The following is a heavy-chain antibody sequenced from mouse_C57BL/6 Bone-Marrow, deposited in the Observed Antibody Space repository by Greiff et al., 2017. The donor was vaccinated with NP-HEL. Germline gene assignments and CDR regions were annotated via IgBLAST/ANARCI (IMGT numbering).Heavy chain of an antibody. CDR3: ARGLLRDY. J-gene: IGHJ2*01. D-gene: IGHD2-3*01. Sequence: QVQLKQPGAELVKPGASVKLSCKASGYTFTSYWMQWVKQRPGQGLEWIGEIDPSDSYTNYNQKFKGKATLTVDTSSSTAYMQLSSLTSEDSAVYYCARGLLRDYWGQGTTLTVSS. V-gene: IGHV1-50*01. CDR1: GYTFTSYW. CDR2: IDPSDSYT.